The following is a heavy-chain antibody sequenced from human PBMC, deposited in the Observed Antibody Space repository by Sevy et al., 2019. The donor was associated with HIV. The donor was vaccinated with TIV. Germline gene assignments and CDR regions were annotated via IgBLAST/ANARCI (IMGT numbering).Heavy chain of an antibody. J-gene: IGHJ2*01. Sequence: GGSLRLSCAASEFTFSSYAMSWVRQAPGKGLEWVSAISGRGGSTYYADSVKGRLTISRDNSKNTLYLQMNSLRAEDTALYYCAKELFGAAAAFYWYFDLWDRGTLVTVSS. CDR2: ISGRGGST. CDR1: EFTFSSYA. D-gene: IGHD6-13*01. CDR3: AKELFGAAAAFYWYFDL. V-gene: IGHV3-23*01.